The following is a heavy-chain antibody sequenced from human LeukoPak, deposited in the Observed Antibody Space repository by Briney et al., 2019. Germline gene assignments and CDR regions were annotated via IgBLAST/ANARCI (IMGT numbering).Heavy chain of an antibody. CDR1: GYTFTGYY. CDR3: ARAIDIVLMVYARGRNWFDP. J-gene: IGHJ5*02. CDR2: INPNSGGT. Sequence: GASVKVSCKASGYTFTGYYMHWVRQAPGQGLEWMGWINPNSGGTNYAQKFQGRVTTTRDTSISTAYMELSRLRSDDTAVYYCARAIDIVLMVYARGRNWFDPWGQGTLVTVSS. D-gene: IGHD2-8*01. V-gene: IGHV1-2*02.